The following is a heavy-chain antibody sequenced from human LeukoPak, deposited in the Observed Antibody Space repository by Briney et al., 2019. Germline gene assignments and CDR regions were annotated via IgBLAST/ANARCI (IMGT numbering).Heavy chain of an antibody. D-gene: IGHD2-21*01. CDR2: ISAYNGNT. CDR3: ARAVLLRGWFDP. CDR1: GYTFTNYG. V-gene: IGHV1-18*01. Sequence: ASVTVSYKASGYTFTNYGISWVRQAPGQGLEWMGWISAYNGNTNYAQKLQGRVTITTDTSTSTAYMELRSLRSDDTAVYYCARAVLLRGWFDPWGQGTLVTVSS. J-gene: IGHJ5*02.